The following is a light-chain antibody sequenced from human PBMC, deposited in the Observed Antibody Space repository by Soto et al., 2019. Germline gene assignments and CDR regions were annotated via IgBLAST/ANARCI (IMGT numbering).Light chain of an antibody. CDR1: QSISSW. Sequence: DIQMTQSPSTLSASVGDRVTITCRASQSISSWLTWYQQKAGQAPKLLIYKASIVESGVPSRFSGSGSGTEFTLTISSLQPDDSATYYCQHCDSYWTFGQGTKVEIK. CDR3: QHCDSYWT. J-gene: IGKJ1*01. V-gene: IGKV1-5*03. CDR2: KAS.